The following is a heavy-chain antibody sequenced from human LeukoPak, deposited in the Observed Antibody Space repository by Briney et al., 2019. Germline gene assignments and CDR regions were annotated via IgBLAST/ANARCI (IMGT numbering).Heavy chain of an antibody. J-gene: IGHJ3*02. V-gene: IGHV1-69*05. D-gene: IGHD3-16*01. Sequence: GASVKVSCKASGGTFSSYAISWVRQAPGQGLEWMGGIIPIFGTANYAQKFQGRFTITTDESTSTVYMELNSLRSEDTAVYYCARGSMITFGGVTLDAFDIWGQGTMVTVSS. CDR3: ARGSMITFGGVTLDAFDI. CDR2: IIPIFGTA. CDR1: GGTFSSYA.